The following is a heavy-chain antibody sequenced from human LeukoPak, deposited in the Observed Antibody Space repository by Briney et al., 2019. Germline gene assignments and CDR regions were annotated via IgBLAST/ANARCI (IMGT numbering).Heavy chain of an antibody. CDR3: ARPINIAAAGLFDY. V-gene: IGHV3-7*01. CDR1: GFTFSSYW. D-gene: IGHD6-13*01. Sequence: GSLRLSCAASGFTFSSYWMSWVRQAPGKGLEWVANIKQDGSEKYYVDSVKGRFTISRDNAKNSLYLQMNSLRAEDTAVYYCARPINIAAAGLFDYWAQGPLATVPS. CDR2: IKQDGSEK. J-gene: IGHJ4*02.